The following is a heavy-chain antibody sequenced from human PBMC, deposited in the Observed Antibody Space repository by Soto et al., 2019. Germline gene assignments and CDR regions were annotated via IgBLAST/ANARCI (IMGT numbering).Heavy chain of an antibody. D-gene: IGHD2-8*02. CDR3: ANIRNVVYAHNAY. CDR1: GFTFGSYG. Sequence: TGGSLRLSCAASGFTFGSYGMHWVRQAPGKGLEWVAVISYDGINKYYADSVRGRFAISRDNSNNMLYLQMNSLRAEDTAVYYCANIRNVVYAHNAYWGQGTLVTVSS. CDR2: ISYDGINK. J-gene: IGHJ4*02. V-gene: IGHV3-30*18.